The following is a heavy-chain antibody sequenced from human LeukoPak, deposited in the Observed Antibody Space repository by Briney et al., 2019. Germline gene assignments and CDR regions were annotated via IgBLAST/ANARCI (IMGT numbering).Heavy chain of an antibody. Sequence: ASVKVSCKASGYTFTSYGISWVRQAPGQGLEWMGWISAYNGNTNYAQKLQGRVTMTTDTSTSTAYMELRSLRSDDTAVYYCARVVFYSSSWDGHERTSFDPWGQGTLV. V-gene: IGHV1-18*01. J-gene: IGHJ5*02. D-gene: IGHD6-13*01. CDR1: GYTFTSYG. CDR3: ARVVFYSSSWDGHERTSFDP. CDR2: ISAYNGNT.